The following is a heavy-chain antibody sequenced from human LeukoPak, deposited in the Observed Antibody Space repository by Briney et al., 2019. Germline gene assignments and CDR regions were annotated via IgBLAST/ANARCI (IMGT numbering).Heavy chain of an antibody. D-gene: IGHD3-10*01. CDR2: INHSGST. J-gene: IGHJ6*03. CDR3: ARAQNGSASYPPYSSSSSMDV. Sequence: PSETLSLTCAVYGGSFSGYYWSWIRQPPGKGLEWIGEINHSGSTNYNPSPKSRVTISVDTSKNQFSQKLSSVTAAETAVYYCARAQNGSASYPPYSSSSSMDVWGKGTTVTVSS. V-gene: IGHV4-34*01. CDR1: GGSFSGYY.